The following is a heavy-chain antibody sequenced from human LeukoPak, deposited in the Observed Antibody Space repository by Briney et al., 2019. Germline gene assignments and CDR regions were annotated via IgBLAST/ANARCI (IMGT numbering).Heavy chain of an antibody. J-gene: IGHJ4*02. CDR3: ARLGYDSSGYYTPYYFDY. CDR2: IYYSGST. D-gene: IGHD3-22*01. CDR1: GGSISNSSYY. Sequence: PSETLSLTCTVSGGSISNSSYYWGWIRQPPGKGLEWIGSIYYSGSTYYNPSLKSRVTISVDTSKNQFSLKLSSVTAADTAVYYCARLGYDSSGYYTPYYFDYWGQGTLVTVSS. V-gene: IGHV4-39*01.